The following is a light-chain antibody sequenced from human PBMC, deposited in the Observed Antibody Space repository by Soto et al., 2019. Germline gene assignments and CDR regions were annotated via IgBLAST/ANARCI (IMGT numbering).Light chain of an antibody. J-gene: IGKJ4*01. Sequence: EIVLTQSPATLSLSPGERATLSCRAIQSLTSSLVWYQQKPGQAPRLVIYDASNRATGIPDRFRGSWSGTEFALTINSLEPGDSAVYYCQTRSTWSRPFGGGTTVDI. CDR1: QSLTSS. V-gene: IGKV3-11*01. CDR2: DAS. CDR3: QTRSTWSRP.